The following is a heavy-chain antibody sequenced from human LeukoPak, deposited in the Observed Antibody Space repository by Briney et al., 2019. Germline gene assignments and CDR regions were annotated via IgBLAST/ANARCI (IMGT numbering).Heavy chain of an antibody. Sequence: SVKVSCKASGGTFSSYAISWVRQAPEQGLEWMGRIIPIFGTANYAQKFQGRVTITTDESTSTAYMELSSLRSEDTAVYYCARDQDYSNYLDYWGQGTLVTVSS. V-gene: IGHV1-69*05. CDR3: ARDQDYSNYLDY. CDR2: IIPIFGTA. J-gene: IGHJ4*02. D-gene: IGHD4-11*01. CDR1: GGTFSSYA.